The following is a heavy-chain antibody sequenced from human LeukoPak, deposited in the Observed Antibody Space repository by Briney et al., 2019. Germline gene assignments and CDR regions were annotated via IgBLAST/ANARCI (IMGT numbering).Heavy chain of an antibody. J-gene: IGHJ4*02. CDR2: ISDIGSI. V-gene: IGHV4-59*12. CDR3: AILRYDFWSGYYSY. D-gene: IGHD3-3*01. CDR1: GGSISSYY. Sequence: SETLSLTCTVSGGSISSYYWSWIRQPPGKGLEWIAYISDIGSINYNPSLKSRVTISLDTSKNQFSLKLSSVTAADTAVYYCAILRYDFWSGYYSYWGQGTLVTVSS.